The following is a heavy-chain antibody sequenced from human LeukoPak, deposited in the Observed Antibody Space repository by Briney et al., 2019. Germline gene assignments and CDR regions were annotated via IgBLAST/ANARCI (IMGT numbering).Heavy chain of an antibody. CDR1: GFTFSSYA. J-gene: IGHJ6*03. CDR2: ISYDGSNK. D-gene: IGHD6-19*01. CDR3: ARDPHSSGSDYYYCYMDV. Sequence: PGRSLRLSCAASGFTFSSYAMHWVRQAPGKGLEWVAVISYDGSNKYYADSVKGRFTISRDNSKNTLYLQMNSLRAEDTAVYYCARDPHSSGSDYYYCYMDVWGKGTTVTVSS. V-gene: IGHV3-30-3*01.